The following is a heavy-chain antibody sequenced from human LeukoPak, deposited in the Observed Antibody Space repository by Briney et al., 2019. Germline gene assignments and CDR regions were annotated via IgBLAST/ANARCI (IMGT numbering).Heavy chain of an antibody. Sequence: ASVKVSCKASGYTFTSYAIHWVRQAPGQRLEWMGWINAGNGNRKYSQKFQDRVTITRETSATTAYMELNSLTSEDTAVYYCARVSDDSGWNFDYWGQGTLVTVSS. J-gene: IGHJ4*02. V-gene: IGHV1-3*01. CDR1: GYTFTSYA. D-gene: IGHD6-19*01. CDR3: ARVSDDSGWNFDY. CDR2: INAGNGNR.